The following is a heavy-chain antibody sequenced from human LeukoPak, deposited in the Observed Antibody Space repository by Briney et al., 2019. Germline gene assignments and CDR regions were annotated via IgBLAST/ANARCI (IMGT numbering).Heavy chain of an antibody. Sequence: SVKVSCXASGGTFSSYAISWVRQAPGQGLEWMGGIIPIFGTANYAQKFQGRVTITTDESTSTAYMELSSLRSEDTAVYYCARGVGSGSYPPYYYYMDVWGKGTTVTVSS. CDR2: IIPIFGTA. J-gene: IGHJ6*03. CDR3: ARGVGSGSYPPYYYYMDV. D-gene: IGHD3-10*01. V-gene: IGHV1-69*05. CDR1: GGTFSSYA.